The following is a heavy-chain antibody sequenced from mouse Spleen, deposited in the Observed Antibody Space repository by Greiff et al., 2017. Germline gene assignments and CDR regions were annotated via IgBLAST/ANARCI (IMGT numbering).Heavy chain of an antibody. CDR1: GFSLTGYG. CDR2: IWGDGST. Sequence: VKLVESGPGLVAPSQSLSITCTVSGFSLTGYGVNWVRQPPGKGLEWLGMIWGDGSTDYNSALKSRLSISKDNSKSQVFLKMNSLQTDDTARYYCARSYGNYDYAMDYWGQGTSVTVSS. D-gene: IGHD2-10*02. V-gene: IGHV2-6-7*01. J-gene: IGHJ4*01. CDR3: ARSYGNYDYAMDY.